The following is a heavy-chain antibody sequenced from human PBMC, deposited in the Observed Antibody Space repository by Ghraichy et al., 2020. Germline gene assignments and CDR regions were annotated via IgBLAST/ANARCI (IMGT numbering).Heavy chain of an antibody. Sequence: ASVKVSCKVSGYTLTELSMHWVRQAPGKGLEWMGGFDPEDGETIYAQKFQGRVTMTEDTSTDTAYMELSSLRSEDTAVYYCATDSISSGPSGYWGQGTLVTVSS. V-gene: IGHV1-24*01. CDR3: ATDSISSGPSGY. CDR1: GYTLTELS. D-gene: IGHD3-22*01. J-gene: IGHJ4*02. CDR2: FDPEDGET.